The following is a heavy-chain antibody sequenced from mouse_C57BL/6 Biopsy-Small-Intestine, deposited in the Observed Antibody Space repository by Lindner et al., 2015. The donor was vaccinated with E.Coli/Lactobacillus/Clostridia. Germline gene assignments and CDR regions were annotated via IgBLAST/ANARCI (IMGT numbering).Heavy chain of an antibody. Sequence: VQLQESGPEPVKPGASVKISCKASGYSFTGYYMNWVKQSPEKSLEWIGEINPSTGGTTYNQKFKAKATLTVDKSSSTAYMQLKSLTSEDSAVYYCARHPGYYYAMDYWGQGTSVTVSS. CDR1: GYSFTGYY. CDR3: ARHPGYYYAMDY. J-gene: IGHJ4*01. V-gene: IGHV1-42*01. CDR2: INPSTGGT.